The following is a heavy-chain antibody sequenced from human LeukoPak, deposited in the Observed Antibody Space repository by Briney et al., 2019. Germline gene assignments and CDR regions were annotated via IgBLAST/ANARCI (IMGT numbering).Heavy chain of an antibody. CDR2: IYYSGST. D-gene: IGHD1-26*01. CDR3: AKTSGTYPNYAFDI. CDR1: GGSINSISYY. V-gene: IGHV4-39*07. Sequence: PSETLSLTCTVSGGSINSISYYWGWIRHPPGRGREWLGNIYYSGSTYYNPSLKSRVTISVDTSKNQFSLKLSSVTAADTAVYYCAKTSGTYPNYAFDIWGQGTLVTVSS. J-gene: IGHJ3*02.